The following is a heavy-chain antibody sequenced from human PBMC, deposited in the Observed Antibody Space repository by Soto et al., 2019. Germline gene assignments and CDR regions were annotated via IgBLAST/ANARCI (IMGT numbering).Heavy chain of an antibody. Sequence: PGESLKISCKGSGYSFTSYWIGWVRQMPGKGLEWMGIIYPGDSDTRYSPSFQGQVTISADKSISTAYLQWSSLKASDTAMYYCARLVNYDSSGYYGLGFYYYGMDVWGQGTTVTVS. D-gene: IGHD3-22*01. CDR3: ARLVNYDSSGYYGLGFYYYGMDV. CDR1: GYSFTSYW. J-gene: IGHJ6*02. V-gene: IGHV5-51*01. CDR2: IYPGDSDT.